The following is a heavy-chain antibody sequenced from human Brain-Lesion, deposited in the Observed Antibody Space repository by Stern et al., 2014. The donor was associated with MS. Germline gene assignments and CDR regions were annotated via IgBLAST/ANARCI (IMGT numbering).Heavy chain of an antibody. Sequence: VQLVESGPGLVKPSETLSLTCTVAGGSVSSTSYAWAWIRQPPGKGLEWIGTIYYRGNTYYRPVLKRRLPISPDTSQHPFFLPLRSVTAADTAVYYCAGEEDIRYCSGGSCTGNWFDPWGQGTLVTVSS. V-gene: IGHV4-39*01. J-gene: IGHJ5*02. CDR3: AGEEDIRYCSGGSCTGNWFDP. CDR1: GGSVSSTSYA. CDR2: IYYRGNT. D-gene: IGHD2-15*01.